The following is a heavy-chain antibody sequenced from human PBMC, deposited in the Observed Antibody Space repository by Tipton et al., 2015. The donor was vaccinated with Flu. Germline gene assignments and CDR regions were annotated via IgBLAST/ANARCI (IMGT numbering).Heavy chain of an antibody. J-gene: IGHJ5*02. CDR2: IYHSGST. Sequence: LRLSCAVSGYSISSGYYWGWIRQPPGKGLEWIGSIYHSGSTYYNPSLKSRVTISVDTSKNQFSLKLSSVTAADTAVYYCARGTVTRWFDPWGQGTLVTVSS. CDR1: GYSISSGYY. CDR3: ARGTVTRWFDP. V-gene: IGHV4-38-2*01. D-gene: IGHD4-17*01.